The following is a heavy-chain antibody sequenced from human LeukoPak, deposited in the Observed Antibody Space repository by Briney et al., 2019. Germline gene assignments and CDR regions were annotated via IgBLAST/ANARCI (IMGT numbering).Heavy chain of an antibody. V-gene: IGHV4-59*01. J-gene: IGHJ3*02. D-gene: IGHD6-13*01. Sequence: SETLSLTCTVSGGSISSYYWSWIRQPPGKGLEWIGYIYYSGSTNYNPSLKSRVTMSVDTSKNQFSLKLSSVTAADTAVYYCARVTIAAAGRPDAFDIWGQGTMVTVSS. CDR3: ARVTIAAAGRPDAFDI. CDR1: GGSISSYY. CDR2: IYYSGST.